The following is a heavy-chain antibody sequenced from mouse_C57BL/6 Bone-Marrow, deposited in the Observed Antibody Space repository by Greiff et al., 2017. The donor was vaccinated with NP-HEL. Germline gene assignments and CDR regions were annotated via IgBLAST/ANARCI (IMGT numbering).Heavy chain of an antibody. Sequence: QVQLKQSGPELVKPGASVKISCKASGYAFSSSWMNWVKQRPGKGLEWIGRIYPGDGDTNYNGKFKGKATLTADKSSSTAYMQLSSLTSEDSAVYFCAREGYYYGSSSYYFDYWGQGTTLTVSS. CDR3: AREGYYYGSSSYYFDY. D-gene: IGHD1-1*01. V-gene: IGHV1-82*01. CDR1: GYAFSSSW. CDR2: IYPGDGDT. J-gene: IGHJ2*01.